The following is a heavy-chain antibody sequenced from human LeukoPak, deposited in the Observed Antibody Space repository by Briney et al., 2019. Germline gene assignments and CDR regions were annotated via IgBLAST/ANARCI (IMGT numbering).Heavy chain of an antibody. CDR2: IYHSGST. Sequence: SETLSLTCTVSGGSISSGGYYWSWIRQPPGKGLEWIGYIYHSGSTYYNPSLKSRVTISVDTSKNQFSLKLSSVTAADTAVYYCARSGYGGVKAPFDYWGQGTLVTVSS. J-gene: IGHJ4*02. CDR1: GGSISSGGYY. D-gene: IGHD3-16*01. V-gene: IGHV4-30-2*01. CDR3: ARSGYGGVKAPFDY.